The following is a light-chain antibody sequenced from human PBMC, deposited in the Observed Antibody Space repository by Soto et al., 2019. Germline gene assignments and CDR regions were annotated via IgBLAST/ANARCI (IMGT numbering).Light chain of an antibody. CDR3: SSYTTTGTPVV. V-gene: IGLV2-14*01. CDR2: DVS. J-gene: IGLJ2*01. Sequence: QSVLTQPASVSGSPGQSITISCTGTSSDVGDYNYVSWYQQHPGKAPKLMIYDVSNRPSGVSNRFSGSKSGNTASLTISGLQAEDEADYYCSSYTTTGTPVVFGGGTKVTVL. CDR1: SSDVGDYNY.